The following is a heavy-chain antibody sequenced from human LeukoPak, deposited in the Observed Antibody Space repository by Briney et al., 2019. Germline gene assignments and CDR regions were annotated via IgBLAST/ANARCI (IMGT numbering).Heavy chain of an antibody. CDR2: ISYVGSNK. Sequence: PGGSLRLSCAASGVTFSSYGMHWVRQAPGKGLEWVSGISYVGSNKYYADSVKGRFTISRDNSKNTLYLQMNSLRAEDTAVYYCAKGLPRLSHNYYYGMDVWGQETTVTVSS. V-gene: IGHV3-30*18. CDR3: AKGLPRLSHNYYYGMDV. CDR1: GVTFSSYG. D-gene: IGHD2-21*02. J-gene: IGHJ6*02.